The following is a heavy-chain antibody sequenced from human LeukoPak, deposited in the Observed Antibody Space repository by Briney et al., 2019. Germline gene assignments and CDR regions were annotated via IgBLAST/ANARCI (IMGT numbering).Heavy chain of an antibody. CDR2: ISSSSSYI. CDR3: AKGTGYSGNYYDPFYYYYMDV. D-gene: IGHD1-26*01. V-gene: IGHV3-21*01. Sequence: GGSLRLSCAASGFTFSNAWMSWVRQAPGKGLEWVSSISSSSSYIYYADSVKGRFTISRDNAKNSLYLQMNSLRAEDTAVYSCAKGTGYSGNYYDPFYYYYMDVWGKGTTVTVSS. CDR1: GFTFSNAW. J-gene: IGHJ6*03.